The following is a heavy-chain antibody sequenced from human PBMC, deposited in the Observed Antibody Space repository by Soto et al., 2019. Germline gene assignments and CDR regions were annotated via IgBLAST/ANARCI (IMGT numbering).Heavy chain of an antibody. J-gene: IGHJ6*02. CDR2: IYHTGIA. V-gene: IGHV4-4*02. CDR1: GDSITNNHW. CDR3: VSKLGPYYYGLDV. D-gene: IGHD3-16*01. Sequence: SETLSLTCTVYGDSITNNHWWSWVRQPPGKGPELIGEIYHTGIANYNPSLEGRVAFSVDKSKNQFSLSLTSVTAADTAVYYCVSKLGPYYYGLDVWGQGTTVTVSS.